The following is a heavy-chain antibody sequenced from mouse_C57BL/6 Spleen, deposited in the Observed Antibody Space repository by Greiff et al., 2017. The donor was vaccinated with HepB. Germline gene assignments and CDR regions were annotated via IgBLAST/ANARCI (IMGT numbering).Heavy chain of an antibody. Sequence: DVKLVESGGGLVQPKGSLKLSCAASGFSFNTYAMNWVRQAPGKGLEWVARIRSKSNNYATYYADSVKDRFTISRDDSESMLYLQMNNLKTEDTAMYYCVSSSTVPPYYAMDYWGQGTSVTVSS. J-gene: IGHJ4*01. CDR3: VSSSTVPPYYAMDY. CDR2: IRSKSNNYAT. D-gene: IGHD1-1*01. CDR1: GFSFNTYA. V-gene: IGHV10-1*01.